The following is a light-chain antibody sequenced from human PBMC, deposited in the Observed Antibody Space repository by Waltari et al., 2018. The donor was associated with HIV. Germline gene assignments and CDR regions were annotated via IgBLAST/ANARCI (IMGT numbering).Light chain of an antibody. J-gene: IGKJ4*01. Sequence: DIVMTQSPDFLTVFLREWSTVNCNSNQSLLFGSNNKNRLAWYQQRPGQPPKLLISWASTRESGVPDRFSGSGSGTDFTLTINSLQAEDVAVYYCQQFSLSPPLTFGGGTKVEIK. CDR2: WAS. CDR3: QQFSLSPPLT. V-gene: IGKV4-1*01. CDR1: QSLLFGSNNKNR.